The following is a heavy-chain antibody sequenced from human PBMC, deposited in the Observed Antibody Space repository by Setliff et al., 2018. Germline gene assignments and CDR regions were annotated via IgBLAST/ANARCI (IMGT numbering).Heavy chain of an antibody. D-gene: IGHD4-17*01. V-gene: IGHV1-46*01. J-gene: IGHJ4*02. CDR1: GYTFTNHY. CDR3: ARWGYYYGGNDY. Sequence: GASVKVSCKASGYTFTNHYIHWVRQAPGQGLEWMGVIHPSGDSTSYAQKFQGRVTMTRDTSTSTVYMELSSLTSEDTAVYYCARWGYYYGGNDYWGQGTLGTSPQ. CDR2: IHPSGDST.